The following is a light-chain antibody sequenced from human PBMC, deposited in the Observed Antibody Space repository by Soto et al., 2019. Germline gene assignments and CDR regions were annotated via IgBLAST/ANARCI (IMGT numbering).Light chain of an antibody. J-gene: IGLJ1*01. Sequence: QSALTQPASVSGSPGQSITISCTGTSSDVGGYDYVSWYQQHPGKAPKLINYDVTTRPSGVSDRFSGSKSGNTASLTISGLQAEDEADYYCSSSASIATRCVFGTGTKVTVL. CDR1: SSDVGGYDY. CDR2: DVT. CDR3: SSSASIATRCV. V-gene: IGLV2-14*03.